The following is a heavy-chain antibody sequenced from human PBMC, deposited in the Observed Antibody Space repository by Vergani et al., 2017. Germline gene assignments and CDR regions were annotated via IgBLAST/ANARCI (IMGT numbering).Heavy chain of an antibody. D-gene: IGHD2-2*01. J-gene: IGHJ1*01. CDR1: GFTFSSYS. CDR3: ATGCSSTSCYSDRN. CDR2: ISSSSSTI. V-gene: IGHV3-48*02. Sequence: EVQLVESGGGLVQPGGSLRLSCAASGFTFSSYSMNWVRQAPGKGLEWVSYISSSSSTIYYADSVKGRFTISRDNAKNSLYLQMNSLRDEDTAVYYCATGCSSTSCYSDRNWGQGTLVTVAS.